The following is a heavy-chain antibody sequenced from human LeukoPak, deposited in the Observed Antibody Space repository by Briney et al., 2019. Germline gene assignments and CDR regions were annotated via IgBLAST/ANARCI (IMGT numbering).Heavy chain of an antibody. V-gene: IGHV3-30-3*01. CDR1: GFTFSSYA. J-gene: IGHJ4*02. D-gene: IGHD1-7*01. CDR3: ARVGYNWNYEDY. Sequence: GGSLRLSCAASGFTFSSYAMSWVRQAPGKGLEWVAVISYDGSNKYYADSVKGRFTISRDNSKDTLYLQMNSLRAEDTAVYYCARVGYNWNYEDYWGQGTLVTVSS. CDR2: ISYDGSNK.